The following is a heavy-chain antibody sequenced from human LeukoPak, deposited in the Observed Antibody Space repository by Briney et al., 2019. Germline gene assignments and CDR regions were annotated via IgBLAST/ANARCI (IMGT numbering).Heavy chain of an antibody. CDR3: ARGGSGYDRYYYGMDV. V-gene: IGHV4-39*07. Sequence: SETLSLTCTVSGGSISSSSYYWGWIRQPPGKGLEWIGSIYYSGSTNYNPSLKSRVTISVDTSKNQFSLKLSSVTAADTAVYYCARGGSGYDRYYYGMDVWGQGTTVTVSS. CDR1: GGSISSSSYY. D-gene: IGHD5-12*01. CDR2: IYYSGST. J-gene: IGHJ6*02.